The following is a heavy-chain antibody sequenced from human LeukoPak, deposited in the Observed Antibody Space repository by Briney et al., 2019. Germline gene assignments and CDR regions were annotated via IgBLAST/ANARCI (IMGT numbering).Heavy chain of an antibody. CDR3: AKGGLGGSGWAGDYYYYMDA. CDR1: GFTFSSYG. D-gene: IGHD6-19*01. Sequence: GGSLRLSCAASGFTFSSYGTHWVRQAPGKGLECVAVIWYDGSNQYYADSVKGRFTISRDNSKNTLWLQMNSLRDEDTAVYYCAKGGLGGSGWAGDYYYYMDAWGKGITVTVSS. V-gene: IGHV3-33*03. CDR2: IWYDGSNQ. J-gene: IGHJ6*03.